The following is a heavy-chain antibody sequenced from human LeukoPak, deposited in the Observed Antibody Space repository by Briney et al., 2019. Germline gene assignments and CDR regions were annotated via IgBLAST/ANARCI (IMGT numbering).Heavy chain of an antibody. D-gene: IGHD4-17*01. J-gene: IGHJ1*01. Sequence: GGSLRLSCAASGFTFSNYALTRVRQAPGKGLEWVSSISGVNTHYADSVKGRFSISRDNYKNTLYLQMSSLRAEDTAVYYCARDPNGNYVGAFDFQRWGQGTLVTVSS. CDR3: ARDPNGNYVGAFDFQR. CDR1: GFTFSNYA. CDR2: ISGVNT. V-gene: IGHV3-23*01.